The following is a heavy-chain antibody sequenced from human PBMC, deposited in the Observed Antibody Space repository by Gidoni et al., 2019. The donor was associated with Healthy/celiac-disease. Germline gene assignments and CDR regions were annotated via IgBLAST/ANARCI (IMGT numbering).Heavy chain of an antibody. CDR3: AREARLGMTTVTQGGYFDL. CDR2: IGTAGDT. CDR1: GFTFSSYD. Sequence: EVQLVESGGGLVQPGGSLRLSCAASGFTFSSYDMHWVRQATGKGLEWVSAIGTAGDTYYPGSVKGRFTFSRENAKNSLYLQMNSLRAEDTAVYYCAREARLGMTTVTQGGYFDLWGRGTLVTVSS. D-gene: IGHD4-17*01. J-gene: IGHJ2*01. V-gene: IGHV3-13*01.